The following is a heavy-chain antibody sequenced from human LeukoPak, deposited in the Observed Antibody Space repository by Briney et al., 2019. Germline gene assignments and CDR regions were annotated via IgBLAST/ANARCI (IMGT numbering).Heavy chain of an antibody. J-gene: IGHJ4*02. Sequence: ESGPALVKPTQTLTLTCTFSGFSLSTSGMRVSWIRQPPGKALEWLARIDWDEDKLYSTSLKTRLTISKDTSKNQVVLTMTNMDPVDTATYYCARILEGRYFDCWGQGTLVTVSS. CDR3: ARILEGRYFDC. CDR2: IDWDEDK. CDR1: GFSLSTSGMR. V-gene: IGHV2-70*04. D-gene: IGHD5-24*01.